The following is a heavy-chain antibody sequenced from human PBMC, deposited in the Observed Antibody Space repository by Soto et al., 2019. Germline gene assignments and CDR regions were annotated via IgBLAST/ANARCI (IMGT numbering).Heavy chain of an antibody. CDR3: AFNFDNSGYNYYYYGMDV. Sequence: GGSLRLSCAASGFTLSSYGMHWVRQAPGRGLEWVTVISSDVDNKYYADSVKGRFTISRDNSKNTLYLQMNSLRAEDTAVYYCAFNFDNSGYNYYYYGMDVWGQGTTVTVSS. CDR1: GFTLSSYG. V-gene: IGHV3-30*03. D-gene: IGHD3-22*01. CDR2: ISSDVDNK. J-gene: IGHJ6*02.